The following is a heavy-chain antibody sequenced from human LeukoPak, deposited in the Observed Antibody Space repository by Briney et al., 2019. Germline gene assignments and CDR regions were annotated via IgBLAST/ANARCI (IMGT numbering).Heavy chain of an antibody. CDR1: NGSLSGFY. J-gene: IGHJ1*01. V-gene: IGHV4-34*01. CDR2: INHNGGT. CDR3: AKLGRGSRNG. D-gene: IGHD7-27*01. Sequence: SETLSLTCAVYNGSLSGFYWSWIRQPPGKGLEWIGEINHNGGTAYNPSLKNRVSMSVDTSKSQFSLRLSSVTAADSAVYYCAKLGRGSRNGWGQGTLVTVSS.